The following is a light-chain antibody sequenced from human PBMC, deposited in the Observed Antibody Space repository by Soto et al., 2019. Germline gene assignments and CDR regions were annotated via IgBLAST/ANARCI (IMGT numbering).Light chain of an antibody. J-gene: IGLJ1*01. V-gene: IGLV2-23*01. Sequence: QSVLTQPASVSGSRGQSITISCTGTSSDVRNYKLVSWYQHHPGKAPQLMIYDNNKRPSGVSNRFSGSKSGNTASLTIYDLQADDEADYHCCSYAGSSAYVFGNGTKVTVL. CDR2: DNN. CDR1: SSDVRNYKL. CDR3: CSYAGSSAYV.